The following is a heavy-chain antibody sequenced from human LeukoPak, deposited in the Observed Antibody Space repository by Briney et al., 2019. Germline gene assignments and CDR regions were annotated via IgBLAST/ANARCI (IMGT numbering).Heavy chain of an antibody. CDR3: ARWWSSGWQYLDY. D-gene: IGHD6-19*01. CDR1: GGSISSYY. J-gene: IGHJ4*02. Sequence: PSETLSLTCTVSGGSISSYYWSWIRQPPGKGLEWIGYIYYSGSTNYNPSLKSRVTISVDTSKNQFSLKLSSVTAADTAVYYCARWWSSGWQYLDYWGQGTLVTVSS. V-gene: IGHV4-59*08. CDR2: IYYSGST.